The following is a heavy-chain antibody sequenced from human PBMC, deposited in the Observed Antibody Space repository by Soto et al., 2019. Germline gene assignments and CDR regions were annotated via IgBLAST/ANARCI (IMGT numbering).Heavy chain of an antibody. CDR2: IHDSGIT. J-gene: IGHJ4*02. CDR1: GGSRWSYY. Sequence: LLPLSLTCSVAGGSRWSYYWRCIRQPPGKGLEWIGYIHDSGITDYNPSLKSRATISIDTFRNQISLNLHSVTAADTAVYYCAREYAFSSDYWGQGTVVTVSS. D-gene: IGHD2-2*01. V-gene: IGHV4-59*01. CDR3: AREYAFSSDY.